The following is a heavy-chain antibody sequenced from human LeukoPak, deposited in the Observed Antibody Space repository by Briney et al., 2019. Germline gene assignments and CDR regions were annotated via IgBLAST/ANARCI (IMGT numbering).Heavy chain of an antibody. CDR3: VRDIAAAGAYGMDV. CDR1: GFTFSTYG. J-gene: IGHJ6*02. D-gene: IGHD6-13*01. Sequence: GGSLRLSCAASGFTFSTYGMHWVRQAPGKGLQWVAVISYDGSNKYCADSVQGRFTISRDNSKNTLYLQMNSLRAEDTAVYYCVRDIAAAGAYGMDVWGQGTTVTVSS. V-gene: IGHV3-30*03. CDR2: ISYDGSNK.